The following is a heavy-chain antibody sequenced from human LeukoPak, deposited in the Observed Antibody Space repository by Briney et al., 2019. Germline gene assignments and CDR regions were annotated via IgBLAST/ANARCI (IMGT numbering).Heavy chain of an antibody. V-gene: IGHV3-23*01. CDR1: GFTFSSYA. CDR3: AKKYSTGLDP. CDR2: ISGSGGST. D-gene: IGHD1-26*01. J-gene: IGHJ5*02. Sequence: PGESLKLSCAASGFTFSSYAMSWVRQAPGKGLEWVSDISGSGGSTYYADSVKGRFTISRDSSKNTLYLQMNSLRGEDTALYYCAKKYSTGLDPWGQGTLVTVSS.